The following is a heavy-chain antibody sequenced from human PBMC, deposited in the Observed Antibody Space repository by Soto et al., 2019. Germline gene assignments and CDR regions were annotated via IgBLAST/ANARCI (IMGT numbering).Heavy chain of an antibody. D-gene: IGHD3-22*01. J-gene: IGHJ4*02. CDR2: VSAYDGST. Sequence: QVQLVQSGAEVKKPGASVKVSCKVAGYTFTNYGISWVRQTPGQRLEWMGWVSAYDGSTNYAQKLQGRVTMTTDTSTSTAYMELRSLRSDDTAVYYCARDVGHYYDGSGYKIYFDYWGQGTLVTISS. CDR1: GYTFTNYG. CDR3: ARDVGHYYDGSGYKIYFDY. V-gene: IGHV1-18*01.